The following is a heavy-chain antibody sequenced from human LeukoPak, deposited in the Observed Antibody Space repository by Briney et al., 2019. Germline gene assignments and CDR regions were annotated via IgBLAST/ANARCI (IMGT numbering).Heavy chain of an antibody. CDR3: ACHTSGYQHFDS. D-gene: IGHD3-22*01. CDR1: EFTFSSYG. J-gene: IGHJ4*02. CDR2: ISYDGSNK. V-gene: IGHV3-30*03. Sequence: QPGGSLRLSCAASEFTFSSYGMHWVRQAPGKGLEWVAVISYDGSNKYYADSVKGRFTISRDNSKNTLYLQMNSLRAEDTAMYYCACHTSGYQHFDSWGQGTLVTVSS.